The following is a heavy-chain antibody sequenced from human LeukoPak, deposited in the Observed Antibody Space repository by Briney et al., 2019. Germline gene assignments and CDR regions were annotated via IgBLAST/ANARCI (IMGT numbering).Heavy chain of an antibody. D-gene: IGHD3-22*01. CDR1: GFTFSSYS. V-gene: IGHV3-48*01. Sequence: GGSLRLSCAASGFTFSSYSMNWVRQAPGKGLEWVSYISSSSSTIYYADSVKGRFTISRDNAKNSLYLQMNSLRAEDTAVYYCARVSDSSGYLLNYYYYYMDVGGKGTTVTVSS. CDR2: ISSSSSTI. J-gene: IGHJ6*03. CDR3: ARVSDSSGYLLNYYYYYMDV.